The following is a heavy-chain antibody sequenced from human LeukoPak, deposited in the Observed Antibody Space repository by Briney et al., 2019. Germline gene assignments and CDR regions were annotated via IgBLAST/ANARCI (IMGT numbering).Heavy chain of an antibody. CDR3: ARGLSLVGATNDY. J-gene: IGHJ4*02. V-gene: IGHV4-34*01. CDR1: GGSFSGCY. D-gene: IGHD1-26*01. CDR2: INHSGST. Sequence: SETLSLTCAVYGGSFSGCYWSWIRQPPGKGLEWIGEINHSGSTNYNPSLKSRVTISVDTSKNQFSLKLSSVTAADTAVYYCARGLSLVGATNDYWGQGTLVTVSS.